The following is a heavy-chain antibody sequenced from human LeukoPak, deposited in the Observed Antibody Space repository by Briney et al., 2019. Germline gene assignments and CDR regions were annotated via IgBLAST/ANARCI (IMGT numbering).Heavy chain of an antibody. CDR3: AKDLRGGYDAFDI. CDR1: GFTFSSSG. CDR2: ISGSGDRT. Sequence: GGSLRLSCAASGFTFSSSGMIWVRQAPGKGLEWVSAISGSGDRTYHADSVKGRFTISRDNSKNTLYLHMNSLRAEDTAVYYCAKDLRGGYDAFDIWGQGTMVTVSS. D-gene: IGHD3-10*01. J-gene: IGHJ3*02. V-gene: IGHV3-23*01.